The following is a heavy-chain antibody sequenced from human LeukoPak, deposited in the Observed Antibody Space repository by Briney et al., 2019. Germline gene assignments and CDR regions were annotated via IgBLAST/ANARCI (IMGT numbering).Heavy chain of an antibody. CDR2: ISGCGGST. CDR1: GFTLCSYA. V-gene: IGHV3-23*01. CDR3: AKNPYTITMKVVVVGGHDY. Sequence: GGSLRLSCAASGFTLCSYAMSCVRPAPGEGLEWVSAISGCGGSTYYADSVKGRFTISRDNSKNTLYLQMNSLRAEDPAVYYCAKNPYTITMKVVVVGGHDYWVQGTLVTVSS. D-gene: IGHD3-22*01. J-gene: IGHJ4*02.